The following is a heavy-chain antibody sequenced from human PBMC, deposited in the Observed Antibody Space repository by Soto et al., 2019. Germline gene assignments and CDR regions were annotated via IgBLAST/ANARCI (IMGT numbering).Heavy chain of an antibody. CDR3: AREVTENAFDI. Sequence: GGSLRLSCTASGFTFSDYYMSWIRQAPGKGLEWVSYISSSGSTIYYADSVKGRFTISRDNAKNSLYLQMNSLRAEDTAVYYCAREVTENAFDIWGQGTMVTVSS. D-gene: IGHD3-10*01. J-gene: IGHJ3*02. CDR2: ISSSGSTI. V-gene: IGHV3-11*01. CDR1: GFTFSDYY.